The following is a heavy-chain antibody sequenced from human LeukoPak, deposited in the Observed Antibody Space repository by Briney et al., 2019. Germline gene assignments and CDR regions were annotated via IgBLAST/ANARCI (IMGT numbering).Heavy chain of an antibody. CDR3: AKEFTSGYSSGWYYFDY. V-gene: IGHV3-30*18. Sequence: GGSLRLSCAASGFTFSSYGMHWVRQAPGKGLEWVAVISYDGSNKYYADSVKGRFTISRDNSKNTLYLQINSLRAEDTAVYYCAKEFTSGYSSGWYYFDYWGQGTLVTVSS. J-gene: IGHJ4*02. D-gene: IGHD6-19*01. CDR1: GFTFSSYG. CDR2: ISYDGSNK.